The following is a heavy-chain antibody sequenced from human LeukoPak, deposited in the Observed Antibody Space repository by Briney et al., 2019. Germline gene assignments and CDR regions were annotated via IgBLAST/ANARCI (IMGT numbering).Heavy chain of an antibody. J-gene: IGHJ3*02. D-gene: IGHD2/OR15-2a*01. CDR2: IYPGDSDT. CDR1: GYSFTNYW. Sequence: GESLKISCKASGYSFTNYWIGWVRQMPGRGLGWMAIIYPGDSDTRYNPSFRGQVTISDDKSISTAYLQWSSLKASDTAMYYCARHHHYLDRERDSFDIWGQGTQVTVSS. V-gene: IGHV5-51*01. CDR3: ARHHHYLDRERDSFDI.